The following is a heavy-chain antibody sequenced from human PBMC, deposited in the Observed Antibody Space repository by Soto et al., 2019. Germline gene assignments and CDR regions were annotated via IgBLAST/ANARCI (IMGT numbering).Heavy chain of an antibody. Sequence: QVQLVQSGAEVKKPGASVKVSCKASGYTFTSYGISWVRQAPGQGLEWMGWISAYNGNTNYAQKLQGRVTMTTDPTTSTAYMELRRLRSDDTAVYYCARHYDILTGYLYYYYGMDVWGQGTTVTVSS. CDR2: ISAYNGNT. CDR3: ARHYDILTGYLYYYYGMDV. D-gene: IGHD3-9*01. CDR1: GYTFTSYG. J-gene: IGHJ6*02. V-gene: IGHV1-18*01.